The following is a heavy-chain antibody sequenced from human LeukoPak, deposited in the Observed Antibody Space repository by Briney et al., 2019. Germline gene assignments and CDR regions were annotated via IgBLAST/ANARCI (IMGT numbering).Heavy chain of an antibody. Sequence: PGGSLRLSCAASGFTFNNFAMSWVRQAPGKGLEWVSSISGSGVSTYYVDSLKGRFTISRDNFKNTLFLQLNSLRAEDTAVYYCAKDLRGYDMDFDYWGQGTLVTVSS. V-gene: IGHV3-23*01. D-gene: IGHD5-12*01. J-gene: IGHJ4*02. CDR3: AKDLRGYDMDFDY. CDR1: GFTFNNFA. CDR2: ISGSGVST.